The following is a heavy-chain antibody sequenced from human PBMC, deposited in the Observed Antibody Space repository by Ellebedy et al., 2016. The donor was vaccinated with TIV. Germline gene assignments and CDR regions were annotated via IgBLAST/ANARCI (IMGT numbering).Heavy chain of an antibody. D-gene: IGHD5-12*01. V-gene: IGHV1-3*01. CDR3: AFREDSGYDFIFDY. CDR2: INAGNGNT. CDR1: GYTFTSYA. J-gene: IGHJ4*02. Sequence: ASVKVSCXASGYTFTSYAMHWVRQAPGQRLEWMGWINAGNGNTKYSQKFQGRVTITRDTSASTAYMELSSLRSEDTAVYYCAFREDSGYDFIFDYWGQGTLVTVSS.